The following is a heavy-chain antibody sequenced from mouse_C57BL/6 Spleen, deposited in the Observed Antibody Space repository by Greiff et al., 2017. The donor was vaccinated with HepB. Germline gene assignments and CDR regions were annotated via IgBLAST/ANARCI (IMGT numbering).Heavy chain of an antibody. D-gene: IGHD1-1*01. CDR2: IYPGDGDT. V-gene: IGHV1-82*01. J-gene: IGHJ3*01. Sequence: VQLVESGPELVKPGASVKISCKASGYAFSSSWMNWVKQRPGKGLEWIGRIYPGDGDTNYNGKFKGKATLTADKSSSTAYMQLSSLTSEDSAVYFCARKGSSYGFAYWGQGTLVTVSA. CDR1: GYAFSSSW. CDR3: ARKGSSYGFAY.